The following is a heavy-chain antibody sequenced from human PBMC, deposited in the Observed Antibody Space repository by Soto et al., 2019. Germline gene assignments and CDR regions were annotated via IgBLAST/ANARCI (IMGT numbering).Heavy chain of an antibody. Sequence: EVQLVESGGGLVQPGGSLRLSCAASGFTFSSYWMSWVRQAPGKGLEWVANIKQDGSEKYYVDSVKGRFTISRDNAKNSLYRQMNSLRAEDTAVYYCARDTLLWCGESVMDVWGQGTTVTVSS. D-gene: IGHD3-10*01. CDR2: IKQDGSEK. J-gene: IGHJ6*02. CDR1: GFTFSSYW. CDR3: ARDTLLWCGESVMDV. V-gene: IGHV3-7*03.